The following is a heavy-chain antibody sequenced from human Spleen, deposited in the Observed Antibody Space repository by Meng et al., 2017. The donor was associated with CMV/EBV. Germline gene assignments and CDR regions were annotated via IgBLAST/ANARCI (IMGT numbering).Heavy chain of an antibody. CDR2: ISSSSSYI. D-gene: IGHD2-2*02. V-gene: IGHV3-21*01. Sequence: GESLRLSCAASGFTFSSYSMNWVRQAPGKGLEWVSSISSSSSYIYYADSVKGRFTISRDNAKNSLYLQMNSLRAEDTAVYYCARENSIVVVPAAIGYWGQGTLVTVSS. J-gene: IGHJ4*02. CDR3: ARENSIVVVPAAIGY. CDR1: GFTFSSYS.